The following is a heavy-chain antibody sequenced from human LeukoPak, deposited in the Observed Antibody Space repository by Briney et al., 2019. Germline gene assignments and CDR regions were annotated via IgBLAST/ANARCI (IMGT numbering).Heavy chain of an antibody. Sequence: GASVKVSCKASGGTFSSYAISWVRQAPGQGLEWMGGIIPIFGTANYAQKFQGRVTITTDESTSTAYMELSSLRSEDTAVCYCATSGTMVRGVHFDYWGQGTLVTVSS. CDR2: IIPIFGTA. CDR3: ATSGTMVRGVHFDY. CDR1: GGTFSSYA. D-gene: IGHD3-10*01. J-gene: IGHJ4*02. V-gene: IGHV1-69*05.